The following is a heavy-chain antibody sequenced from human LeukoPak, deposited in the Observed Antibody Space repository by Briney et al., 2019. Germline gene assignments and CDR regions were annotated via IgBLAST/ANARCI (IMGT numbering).Heavy chain of an antibody. D-gene: IGHD3-22*01. CDR1: GFTVSSNY. J-gene: IGHJ3*02. V-gene: IGHV3-53*01. CDR3: ASTYDSSGYYSFDI. Sequence: PGGSLGLSCAASGFTVSSNYMSWVRRAPGKGLEWVSVIYSGGSTYYADSVKGRFTISRDNSKNTLYLQMNSLRAEDTAVYYCASTYDSSGYYSFDIWGQGTMVTVSS. CDR2: IYSGGST.